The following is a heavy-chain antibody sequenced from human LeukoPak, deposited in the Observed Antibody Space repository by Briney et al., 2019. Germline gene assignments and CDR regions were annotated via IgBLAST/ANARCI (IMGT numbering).Heavy chain of an antibody. V-gene: IGHV4-59*08. CDR1: GGSINSYY. D-gene: IGHD2-21*02. J-gene: IGHJ4*02. CDR3: VSTVVVTAQIDY. CDR2: IYYSGST. Sequence: SSETLSLTCTVSGGSINSYYWSWIRQPPGKGLEWIGYIYYSGSTNYNPSLKSRVTISVDTSKNQFSLKLSSVTAADTAVYYCVSTVVVTAQIDYWGQGTLVTVSS.